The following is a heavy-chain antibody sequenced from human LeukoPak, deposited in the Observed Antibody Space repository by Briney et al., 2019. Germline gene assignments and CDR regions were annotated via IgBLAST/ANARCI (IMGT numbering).Heavy chain of an antibody. J-gene: IGHJ4*02. CDR1: GYTFTDYY. CDR2: VDPEDGET. V-gene: IGHV1-69-2*01. D-gene: IGHD3-10*01. Sequence: ASVEVSCKVSGYTFTDYYMHWVQQAPGKGLEWMGLVDPEDGETIYAEKFQGRVTITADTSTDTAYMELSSLRSEATAVYYCATVSGSGSYYNHFDYWGQGTLATVSS. CDR3: ATVSGSGSYYNHFDY.